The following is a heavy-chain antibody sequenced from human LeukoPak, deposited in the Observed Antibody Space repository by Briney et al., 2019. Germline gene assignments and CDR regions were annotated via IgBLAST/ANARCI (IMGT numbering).Heavy chain of an antibody. V-gene: IGHV4-34*01. CDR3: ARDWGIVVVPAAIRQRGRFDY. J-gene: IGHJ4*02. D-gene: IGHD2-2*01. CDR1: GGSFSGYY. Sequence: SETLSLTCAVYGGSFSGYYWSWIRHPPRKGLEWIGEINHSGSTNYNPSLKSRVTISVDTSKNQFSLKLSSVTAADTAVYYCARDWGIVVVPAAIRQRGRFDYWGQGTLVTVSS. CDR2: INHSGST.